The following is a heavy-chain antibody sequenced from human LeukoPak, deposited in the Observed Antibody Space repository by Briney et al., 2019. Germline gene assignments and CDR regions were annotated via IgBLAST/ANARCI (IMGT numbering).Heavy chain of an antibody. CDR1: GGSISGYY. CDR2: ISYSGST. CDR3: ARHYCSGGTCYSFDY. Sequence: SETLSLTCTVPGGSISGYYWSWIRQPPGKGLEWTAYISYSGSTNYNPSLKSRVTISVDTSKNQFSLKLNSVTAADTALYYCARHYCSGGTCYSFDYWGQGTLVTVSS. D-gene: IGHD2-15*01. V-gene: IGHV4-59*08. J-gene: IGHJ4*02.